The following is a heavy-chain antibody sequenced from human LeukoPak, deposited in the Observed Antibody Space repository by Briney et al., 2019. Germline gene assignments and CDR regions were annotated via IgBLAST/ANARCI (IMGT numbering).Heavy chain of an antibody. D-gene: IGHD2-2*02. CDR3: AKSRGSTSCYRY. V-gene: IGHV3-23*01. J-gene: IGHJ4*02. CDR1: GFTFSSYA. CDR2: ISGSGGST. Sequence: GGSLRLSCAASGFTFSSYAMSWVRQAPGKGLEWVSAISGSGGSTYYADSVKGRSTISRDNSKNTLYLQMNSLRAEDTAVYYCAKSRGSTSCYRYWGQGTLVTVSS.